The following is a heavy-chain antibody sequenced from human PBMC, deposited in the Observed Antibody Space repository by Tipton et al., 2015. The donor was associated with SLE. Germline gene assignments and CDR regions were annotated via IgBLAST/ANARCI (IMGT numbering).Heavy chain of an antibody. Sequence: TLSLTCTVSGGSISSGGYYWSWIRQHPGRGLEWIGYIYYSGSTYYNPSLKSRLTMSVDTSKNQFSLNLRSVTAADTAVYYCARGARGYSYGSDEDFDSWGQGILVTVSS. CDR1: GGSISSGGYY. CDR2: IYYSGST. V-gene: IGHV4-31*03. D-gene: IGHD5-18*01. J-gene: IGHJ4*02. CDR3: ARGARGYSYGSDEDFDS.